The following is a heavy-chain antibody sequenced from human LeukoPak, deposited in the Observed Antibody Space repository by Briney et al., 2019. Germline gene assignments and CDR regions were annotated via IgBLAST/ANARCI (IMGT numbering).Heavy chain of an antibody. J-gene: IGHJ4*02. Sequence: SETLSLTCTVSGGSISSYYWSWLRQPPGKGLEWVGYIYYSGSTNYNPSLKSRVTISVDTSKNQFSLKLSSVTAADTAVYYCARYFRGPYYYGSGSYGGLPNYFDYWGQGTLVTVSS. CDR2: IYYSGST. CDR3: ARYFRGPYYYGSGSYGGLPNYFDY. D-gene: IGHD3-10*01. CDR1: GGSISSYY. V-gene: IGHV4-59*01.